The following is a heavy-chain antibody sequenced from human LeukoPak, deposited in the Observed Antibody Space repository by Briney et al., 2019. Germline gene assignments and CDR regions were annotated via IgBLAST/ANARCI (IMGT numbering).Heavy chain of an antibody. CDR1: GGSISSGDYY. CDR2: IYYSGST. CDR3: ARHDPRGEPARLGFFDY. D-gene: IGHD6-6*01. Sequence: SQTLSLTCTVSGGSISSGDYYWSWIRQPPGKGLEWIGYIYYSGSTYYNPSLKSRVNISVDTSKNQFSLKLTSVTAADTAVYYCARHDPRGEPARLGFFDYWGQGTLVTVSS. J-gene: IGHJ4*02. V-gene: IGHV4-30-4*01.